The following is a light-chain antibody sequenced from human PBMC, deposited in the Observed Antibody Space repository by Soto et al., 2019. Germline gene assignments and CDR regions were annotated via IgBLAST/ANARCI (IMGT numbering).Light chain of an antibody. CDR3: QVWDSSTAVV. J-gene: IGLJ2*01. CDR1: KIGSRN. CDR2: RDT. Sequence: SYELTQPLSVSVALGQTASIACGGSKIGSRNVHWYQQKPGQAPVLVIYRDTNRPPGIPERFSGSNSRNTATLTISRAQAGDEADYYCQVWDSSTAVVFGGGTKVTVL. V-gene: IGLV3-9*01.